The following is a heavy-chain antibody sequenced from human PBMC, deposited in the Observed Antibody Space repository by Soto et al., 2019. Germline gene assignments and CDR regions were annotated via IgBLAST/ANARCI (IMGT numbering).Heavy chain of an antibody. D-gene: IGHD1-26*01. J-gene: IGHJ4*02. Sequence: EVQLVGSGGGLIQPGGSLRLSCAASGFTVSSNYMSWVRQAPGKGLEWVSVIYSGGSTYYADSVTGRCTISRDNSNNTQYLQMNSLSAGAAAVYVCARGRGLLDYWGQGTLVTVSS. V-gene: IGHV3-53*01. CDR2: IYSGGST. CDR3: ARGRGLLDY. CDR1: GFTVSSNY.